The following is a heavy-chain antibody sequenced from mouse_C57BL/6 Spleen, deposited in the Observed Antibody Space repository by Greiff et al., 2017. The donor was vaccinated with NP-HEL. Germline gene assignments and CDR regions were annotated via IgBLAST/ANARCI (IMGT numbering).Heavy chain of an antibody. CDR1: GYTFTGYW. D-gene: IGHD1-2*01. V-gene: IGHV1-9*01. J-gene: IGHJ4*01. CDR2: ILPGSGST. Sequence: QVQLKQSGAELMKPGASVKLSCKATGYTFTGYWIEWVKQRPGHGLEWIGEILPGSGSTNYNEKFKGKATFTADTSSNTAYMQLSSLTTEDSAIYYCARNIGLITAAYYYAMDYWGQGTSVTVSS. CDR3: ARNIGLITAAYYYAMDY.